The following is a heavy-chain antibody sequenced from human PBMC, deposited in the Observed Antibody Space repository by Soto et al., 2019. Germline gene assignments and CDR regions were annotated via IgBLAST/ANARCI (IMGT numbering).Heavy chain of an antibody. CDR2: IFPNVGTA. CDR3: ARARYSSRWGTFDS. CDR1: GGSFSTNE. Sequence: QVHLEQSGAEMKKPGTSVKVSCKASGGSFSTNEIDWVRQAPGQGLEWMGRIFPNVGTADYAQKLRGRLTIIADESTATVFMELSRRSPADTAVYFCARARYSSRWGTFDSWGQGTQVAVSS. D-gene: IGHD6-19*01. J-gene: IGHJ4*02. V-gene: IGHV1-69*01.